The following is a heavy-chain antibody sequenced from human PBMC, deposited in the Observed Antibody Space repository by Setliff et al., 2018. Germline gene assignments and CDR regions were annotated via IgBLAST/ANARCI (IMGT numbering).Heavy chain of an antibody. CDR3: ARGGRGSSVT. V-gene: IGHV4-38-2*02. D-gene: IGHD6-13*01. J-gene: IGHJ3*01. Sequence: LSLTCTVSGYSISSGYYWGWIRQPPGKGLEWIGSIYHSGSTYYNPSLKSRVTISVDTSKNQFSLKLSSVTAADTAVYYCARGGRGSSVTWGQGTMVTVSS. CDR2: IYHSGST. CDR1: GYSISSGYY.